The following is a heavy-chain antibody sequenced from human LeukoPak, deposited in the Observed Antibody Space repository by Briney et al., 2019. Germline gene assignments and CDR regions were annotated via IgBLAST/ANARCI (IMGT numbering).Heavy chain of an antibody. Sequence: ASVKVSCKASGGTFSSYAISWVRQAPGQGLEWMGGIIPIFGTANYAQKFQGRVTITADESTSTAYMELSSLRSEDTAVYYCASLAHSSSYRSAIDYWGQGTLVTVSS. V-gene: IGHV1-69*13. D-gene: IGHD6-6*01. J-gene: IGHJ4*02. CDR2: IIPIFGTA. CDR3: ASLAHSSSYRSAIDY. CDR1: GGTFSSYA.